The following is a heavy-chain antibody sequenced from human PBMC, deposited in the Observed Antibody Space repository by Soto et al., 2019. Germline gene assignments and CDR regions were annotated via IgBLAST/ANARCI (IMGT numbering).Heavy chain of an antibody. CDR1: GFTFSNAW. J-gene: IGHJ6*03. V-gene: IGHV3-15*01. CDR3: HLYYGSGSSGHYYYYYMDV. Sequence: GGSLRLSCAASGFTFSNAWMSWVRQAPGKGLEWVGRIKSKTDGGTTDYAAPVKGRFTISRDDSKNTLYLQMNSLKTEDTAVYYCHLYYGSGSSGHYYYYYMDVWGKGTTVTVSS. D-gene: IGHD3-10*01. CDR2: IKSKTDGGTT.